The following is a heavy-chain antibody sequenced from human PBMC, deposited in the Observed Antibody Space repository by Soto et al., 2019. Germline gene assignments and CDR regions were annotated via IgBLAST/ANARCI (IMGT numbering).Heavy chain of an antibody. CDR1: GYTFTGYY. CDR2: INPNSGGT. V-gene: IGHV1-2*04. D-gene: IGHD6-13*01. CDR3: ARGNRGSSWSLNIYNWFDP. J-gene: IGHJ5*02. Sequence: ASVKVSCKASGYTFTGYYMHWVRQAPGQGLEWMGWINPNSGGTNYAQKFQGWVTMTRDTSISTAYMELSRLRSDDTAVYYCARGNRGSSWSLNIYNWFDPWGQGTLVTVSS.